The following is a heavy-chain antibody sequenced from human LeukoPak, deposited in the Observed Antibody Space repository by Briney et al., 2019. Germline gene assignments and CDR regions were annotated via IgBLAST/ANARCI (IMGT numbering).Heavy chain of an antibody. V-gene: IGHV4-39*01. J-gene: IGHJ4*02. CDR2: MYYSGNT. D-gene: IGHD3-16*02. Sequence: SETLSLTCTVSGGSISSRNYYWGWIRQPPGKGLEGIGSMYYSGNTDYNPSLKSRVTISVDTSKNQFSLKVNSVTAADTAGYYCARTLGWASSRYPFDGWGQGTLVAVSS. CDR1: GGSISSRNYY. CDR3: ARTLGWASSRYPFDG.